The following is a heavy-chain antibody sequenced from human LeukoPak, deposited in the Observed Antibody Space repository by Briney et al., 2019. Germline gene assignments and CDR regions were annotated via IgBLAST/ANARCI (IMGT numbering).Heavy chain of an antibody. CDR1: GFTFSDYW. CDR2: INEDGIKK. J-gene: IGHJ4*02. D-gene: IGHD3-22*01. Sequence: PGGSLRLSCVVSGFTFSDYWMTWVRQAPGKGLEWVASINEDGIKKYYVDSVKGRFTISRDNAKNSLYLQMNSLRAEDTAFYHCARDSSRGITMIVDWGQGTLVTVSS. CDR3: ARDSSRGITMIVD. V-gene: IGHV3-7*03.